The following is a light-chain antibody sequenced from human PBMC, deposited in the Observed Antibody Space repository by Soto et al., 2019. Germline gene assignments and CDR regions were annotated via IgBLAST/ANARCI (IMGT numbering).Light chain of an antibody. CDR1: QSISTW. Sequence: DIQMTQSPSTLPASVGDRVTITCRASQSISTWLAWYQQKPGKAPKLLIFDASSLESGIPSRFSGSGSGTEFTLTISTLQPDDFATYYCHSRAFGQGTRLE. J-gene: IGKJ5*01. CDR3: HSRA. V-gene: IGKV1-5*01. CDR2: DAS.